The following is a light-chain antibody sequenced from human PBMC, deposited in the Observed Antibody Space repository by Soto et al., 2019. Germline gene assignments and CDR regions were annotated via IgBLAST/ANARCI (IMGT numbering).Light chain of an antibody. V-gene: IGKV1-5*01. CDR1: QTISTF. Sequence: DIQMTQSPSSLSASVGDRVTITCPSSQTISTFLHWFQQKPGKAPNLLIYDASSLQSGVPSRFSGSGSGTEFTLTISSLKPDDFATYYCQQYQSYSRTFGQGTKVDIK. CDR3: QQYQSYSRT. J-gene: IGKJ1*01. CDR2: DAS.